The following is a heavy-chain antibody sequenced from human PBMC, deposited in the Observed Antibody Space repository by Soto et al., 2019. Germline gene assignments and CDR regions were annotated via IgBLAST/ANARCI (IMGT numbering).Heavy chain of an antibody. CDR2: LSAYNGDT. V-gene: IGHV1-18*01. CDR3: ARWSAIVGGAEALDV. J-gene: IGHJ3*01. D-gene: IGHD1-26*01. CDR1: GYTFINYG. Sequence: QVQLVQSGAEVKKPAASVRVSCKTSGYTFINYGITWVRQAPGQGLEWMGWLSAYNGDTSSSEKLQDRFTMTTDTSTNTVYMDLRSLTSDDTAVYYCARWSAIVGGAEALDVWGQETMVIVSS.